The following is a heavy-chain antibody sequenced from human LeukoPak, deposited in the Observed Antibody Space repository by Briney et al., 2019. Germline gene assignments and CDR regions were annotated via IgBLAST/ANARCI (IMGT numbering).Heavy chain of an antibody. V-gene: IGHV3-23*01. J-gene: IGHJ4*02. CDR1: GFTFSSYG. CDR2: ISGSGGST. CDR3: ARRYSSSWYEYFDF. Sequence: GGSLRLSCAASGFTFSSYGMSWVRQAPGKGLEWVSTISGSGGSTYYADSVKGRFTVSRDNSKNTLYLQMNSLRAEDTAVYYCARRYSSSWYEYFDFWGQGTLVTVSS. D-gene: IGHD6-13*01.